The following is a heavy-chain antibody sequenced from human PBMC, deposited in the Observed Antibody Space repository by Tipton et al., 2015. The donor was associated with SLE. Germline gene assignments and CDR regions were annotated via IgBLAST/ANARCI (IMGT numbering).Heavy chain of an antibody. V-gene: IGHV4-39*07. CDR2: IYYSGST. Sequence: TLSLTCTVSGGSISSSSYYWGWIRQPPGKGLEWIGSIYYSGSTYYNPPLKSRVTISVDTSKNQFSLKLSSVTAADPAVYYCAISSRGYSYGNAFDIWGQGTMVTVSS. D-gene: IGHD5-18*01. J-gene: IGHJ3*02. CDR3: AISSRGYSYGNAFDI. CDR1: GGSISSSSYY.